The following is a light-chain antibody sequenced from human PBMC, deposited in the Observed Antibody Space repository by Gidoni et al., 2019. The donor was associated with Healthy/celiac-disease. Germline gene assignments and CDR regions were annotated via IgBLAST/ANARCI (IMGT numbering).Light chain of an antibody. CDR2: GAS. CDR3: QQYNNWPPLYT. J-gene: IGKJ2*01. Sequence: EIVMTQSPATLSVPPGARATLSCRASQSVSSNLAWYQENPGQAPRLLLYGASTRATVIPARFSGSGSGTEFTLTISSLQSEDFAVYYCQQYNNWPPLYTFGQGTKLEIK. CDR1: QSVSSN. V-gene: IGKV3-15*01.